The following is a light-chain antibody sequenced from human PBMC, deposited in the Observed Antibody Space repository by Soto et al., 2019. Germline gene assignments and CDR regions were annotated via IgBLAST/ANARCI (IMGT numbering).Light chain of an antibody. CDR3: QHLHSYPLT. CDR2: AAS. CDR1: QGISSY. J-gene: IGKJ4*01. Sequence: DIQLTQSPSFLSASVGDRVTITCRASQGISSYLAWYQQKPGKAPKLLIFAASTLHSGVPSRFSGSGSGTEFTLTISSLQPEDFATYYCQHLHSYPLTFGGGTKVEMK. V-gene: IGKV1-9*01.